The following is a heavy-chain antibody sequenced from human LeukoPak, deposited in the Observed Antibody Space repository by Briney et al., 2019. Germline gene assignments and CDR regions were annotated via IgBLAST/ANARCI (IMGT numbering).Heavy chain of an antibody. V-gene: IGHV4-38-2*02. J-gene: IGHJ4*02. CDR3: ARAPMFGSGWLD. CDR1: GYSISSGYY. CDR2: IYHSGST. D-gene: IGHD6-19*01. Sequence: SETLSLTCTVSGYSISSGYYWGWIRQPPGKGLEWIGSIYHSGSTYYNPSLKSRVTISVDTSKNQFSLKLSSVTAADTAAYYCARAPMFGSGWLDWGQGTLVTVSS.